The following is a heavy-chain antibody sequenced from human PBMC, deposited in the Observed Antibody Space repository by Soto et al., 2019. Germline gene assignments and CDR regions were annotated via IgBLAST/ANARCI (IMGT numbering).Heavy chain of an antibody. CDR2: ISATSNHI. J-gene: IGHJ6*02. V-gene: IGHV3-21*01. D-gene: IGHD3-3*01. CDR3: ARDSITIFGGGMDV. Sequence: GGSLRLCCVASDFTFSTYSMNWVRQAPGKGLEWVAYISATSNHIYYADSLKGRFTISRDNAKSSLYLHMNSLRAEDTAVYFCARDSITIFGGGMDVWGQGTTVTVSS. CDR1: DFTFSTYS.